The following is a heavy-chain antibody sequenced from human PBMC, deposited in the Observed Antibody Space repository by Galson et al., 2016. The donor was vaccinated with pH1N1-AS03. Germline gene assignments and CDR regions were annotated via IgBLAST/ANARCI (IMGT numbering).Heavy chain of an antibody. CDR3: ARYGSSPWFDP. CDR1: GFTFGSYW. Sequence: SLRLSCAASGFTFGSYWMSWVRQAPGKGLEWVANIKEDGSEKSYVDSVKGRFTISRDNSKNSLYLRMNSLRVEDTALYYCARYGSSPWFDPWGQGTLVTVSS. D-gene: IGHD6-6*01. CDR2: IKEDGSEK. J-gene: IGHJ5*02. V-gene: IGHV3-7*01.